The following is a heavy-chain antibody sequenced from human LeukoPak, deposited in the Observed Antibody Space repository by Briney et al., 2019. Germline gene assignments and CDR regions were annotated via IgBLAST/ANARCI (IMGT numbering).Heavy chain of an antibody. CDR3: ARRDYYDSSGYYY. V-gene: IGHV3-11*04. Sequence: GGSLRLSCAASGFTVSSNYMSWIRQAPGKGLEWVSYISSSGSTIYYADSVKGRFTISRDNAKNSLYLQMNSLRAEDTAVYYCARRDYYDSSGYYYWGQGTLVTVSS. CDR2: ISSSGSTI. CDR1: GFTVSSNY. J-gene: IGHJ4*02. D-gene: IGHD3-22*01.